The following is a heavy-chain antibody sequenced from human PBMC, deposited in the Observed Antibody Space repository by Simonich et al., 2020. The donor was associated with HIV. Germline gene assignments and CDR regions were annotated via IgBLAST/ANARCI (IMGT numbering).Heavy chain of an antibody. CDR2: ISWNSGSI. CDR3: AKDRYSSSSGSFDY. V-gene: IGHV3-9*03. J-gene: IGHJ4*02. CDR1: GFTFDDYA. D-gene: IGHD6-6*01. Sequence: EVQLVESGGGLVQPGRSLRLSCAASGFTFDDYAMHWVRQAPGNGLEWVSGISWNSGSIGDADSVKGRFTISRDNAKNSLYLQMNSLRAEDMALYYCAKDRYSSSSGSFDYWGQGTLVTVSS.